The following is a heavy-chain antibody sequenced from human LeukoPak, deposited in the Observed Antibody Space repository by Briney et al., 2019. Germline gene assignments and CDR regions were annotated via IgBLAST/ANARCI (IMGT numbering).Heavy chain of an antibody. CDR3: ARVDSSSWYYFDY. Sequence: PSETLSLTCTVSGGSISSYYWSWIRQPPGKGLEGIGYIYYSGSTNYNPSLKSRVTISVDTSKNQFSLKLSSVTAADTAVYYCARVDSSSWYYFDYWGQGTLVTVSS. CDR1: GGSISSYY. V-gene: IGHV4-59*01. CDR2: IYYSGST. J-gene: IGHJ4*02. D-gene: IGHD6-13*01.